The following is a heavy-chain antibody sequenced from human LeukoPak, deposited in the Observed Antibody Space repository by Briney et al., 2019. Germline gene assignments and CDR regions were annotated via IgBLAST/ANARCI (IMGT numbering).Heavy chain of an antibody. V-gene: IGHV3-15*05. CDR2: IKSNVDGGTT. CDR1: RFTFSNAW. CDR3: TTGTYYDSAGHWDYFDY. D-gene: IGHD3-22*01. Sequence: PGGSLRLSCAASRFTFSNAWMSWVRQAPGKGLEWVGRIKSNVDGGTTDYAAPVKGRFTISGDDSKNTLYLQMNTLKAEDTAVYYCTTGTYYDSAGHWDYFDYWGQGTLVTVSS. J-gene: IGHJ4*02.